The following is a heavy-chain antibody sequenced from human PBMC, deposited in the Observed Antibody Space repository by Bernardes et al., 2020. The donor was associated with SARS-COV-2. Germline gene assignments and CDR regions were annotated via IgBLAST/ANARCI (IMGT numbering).Heavy chain of an antibody. CDR3: VRDQEGTTWSDGDD. CDR1: GYIFTGQY. J-gene: IGHJ4*02. Sequence: ASVKVSCKASGYIFTGQYMNWVRQAPGQGLEWMGWINPNSGDTNYAQKFQGRVTMTRDTSITTAYMEVSRLRSDDTAVYYCVRDQEGTTWSDGDDWGQGTQVIVSS. V-gene: IGHV1-2*02. CDR2: INPNSGDT. D-gene: IGHD1-1*01.